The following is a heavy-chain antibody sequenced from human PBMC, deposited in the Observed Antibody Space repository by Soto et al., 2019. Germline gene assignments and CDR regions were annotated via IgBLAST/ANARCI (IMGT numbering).Heavy chain of an antibody. CDR1: GFIFSSYW. D-gene: IGHD3-10*01. Sequence: GGSLRLSCAATGFIFSSYWMHWVRQAPGKGLVWVSRISTDGGITNYADSVKGRFTISRDNAKNTLYLLMNSLRAEDTAIYYCARGKVGYYYGSGSSTFDDWGQGTLVTVSS. V-gene: IGHV3-74*01. CDR2: ISTDGGIT. CDR3: ARGKVGYYYGSGSSTFDD. J-gene: IGHJ4*02.